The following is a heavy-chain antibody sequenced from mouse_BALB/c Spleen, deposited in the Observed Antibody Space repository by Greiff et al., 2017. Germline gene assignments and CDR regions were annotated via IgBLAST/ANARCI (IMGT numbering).Heavy chain of an antibody. CDR1: GFSLTSYG. CDR3: ARDSSGYAYAMDY. J-gene: IGHJ4*01. D-gene: IGHD3-1*01. V-gene: IGHV2-9*02. CDR2: IWAGGST. Sequence: VQLQQSGPGLVAPSQSLSITCTVSGFSLTSYGVHWVRQPPGKGLEWLGVIWAGGSTNYNSALMSRLSISKDNSKSQVFLKMNSLQTDDTAMYYCARDSSGYAYAMDYWGQGTSVTVSS.